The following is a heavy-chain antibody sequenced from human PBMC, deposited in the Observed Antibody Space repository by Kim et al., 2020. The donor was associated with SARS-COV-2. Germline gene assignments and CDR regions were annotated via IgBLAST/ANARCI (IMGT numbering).Heavy chain of an antibody. V-gene: IGHV3-23*01. J-gene: IGHJ3*02. CDR1: GFTFSTYA. CDR3: AKDSTLLCFGEGAFDI. Sequence: GGSLRLSCAASGFTFSTYAMSWVRQAPGKGLEWVSAISGSGGSTYYADSVKGRFTISRDNSKNTLYLQMNSLRAEDTAVYYCAKDSTLLCFGEGAFDIWGQGTMVTVSS. D-gene: IGHD3-10*01. CDR2: ISGSGGST.